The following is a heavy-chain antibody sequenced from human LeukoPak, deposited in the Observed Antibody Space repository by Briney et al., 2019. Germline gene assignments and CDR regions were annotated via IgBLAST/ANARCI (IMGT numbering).Heavy chain of an antibody. J-gene: IGHJ5*02. Sequence: SVKVSCKASGGIFSSYALSCVRQAPGQGREWMGGIIPIFGTANYAQKFQGRVTITTDESTSTAYMELSSLRSEDTAVYYCARDRRGAAAGRPHNWFDPWGQGTLVTVSS. CDR1: GGIFSSYA. CDR2: IIPIFGTA. CDR3: ARDRRGAAAGRPHNWFDP. D-gene: IGHD6-13*01. V-gene: IGHV1-69*05.